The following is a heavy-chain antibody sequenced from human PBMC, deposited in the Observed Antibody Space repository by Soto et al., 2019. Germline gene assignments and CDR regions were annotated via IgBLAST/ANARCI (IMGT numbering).Heavy chain of an antibody. V-gene: IGHV3-23*01. Sequence: EVQLLESGGGLVQPGGSLRLSCAASGFTFYSYAMSWARQAPGKGLEWVSTISASSGITYYADSVKGRFTISRDNSKNTLYLQLNSLRAEDTAVYYCAKRINYASGSRKFYYYYMDVWGKGTTVTVSS. CDR3: AKRINYASGSRKFYYYYMDV. D-gene: IGHD3-10*01. J-gene: IGHJ6*03. CDR2: ISASSGIT. CDR1: GFTFYSYA.